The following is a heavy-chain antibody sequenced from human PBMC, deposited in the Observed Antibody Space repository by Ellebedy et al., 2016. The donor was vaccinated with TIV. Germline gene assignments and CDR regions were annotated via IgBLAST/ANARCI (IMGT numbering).Heavy chain of an antibody. D-gene: IGHD2-2*01. CDR3: ARHFDCSSATCYDGGFDY. CDR2: IKQDGSEK. Sequence: PGGSLRLSCAASGFTFSSYWMSWVRQAPGKGLEWVANIKQDGSEKYYVDSVKGRFTISRDNAKNSLYLQMNSLRAEDTAVYYCARHFDCSSATCYDGGFDYWGQGTLVTVSS. CDR1: GFTFSSYW. V-gene: IGHV3-7*01. J-gene: IGHJ4*02.